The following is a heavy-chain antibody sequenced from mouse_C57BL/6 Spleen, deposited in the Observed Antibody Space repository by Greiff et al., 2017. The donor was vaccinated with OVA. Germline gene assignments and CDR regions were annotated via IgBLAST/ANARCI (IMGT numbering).Heavy chain of an antibody. CDR1: GFTFSDYG. D-gene: IGHD2-5*01. Sequence: EVQGVESGGGLVKPGGSLKLSCAASGFTFSDYGMHWVRQAPEKGLEWVAYISSGSSTTYYADTVKGRFTISRDNAKNTLFLQMTSLRAEDTAMYYCARDSNYGRRMDYWGQGPSVTVSS. CDR2: ISSGSSTT. V-gene: IGHV5-17*01. CDR3: ARDSNYGRRMDY. J-gene: IGHJ4*01.